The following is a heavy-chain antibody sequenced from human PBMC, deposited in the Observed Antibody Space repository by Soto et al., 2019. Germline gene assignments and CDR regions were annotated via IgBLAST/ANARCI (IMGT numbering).Heavy chain of an antibody. V-gene: IGHV3-74*01. CDR2: INGDGSQT. D-gene: IGHD3-22*01. J-gene: IGHJ4*02. CDR1: GFTFSTHW. Sequence: VVSLRLSCAASGFTFSTHWMHWVRQVPEKGLVWVSRINGDGSQTTYADSVRGRLTISRDNAKNTLYLQMNNLRVEDKAVYYCAGDSPHDSTVAGDYWGQGTLVTVSS. CDR3: AGDSPHDSTVAGDY.